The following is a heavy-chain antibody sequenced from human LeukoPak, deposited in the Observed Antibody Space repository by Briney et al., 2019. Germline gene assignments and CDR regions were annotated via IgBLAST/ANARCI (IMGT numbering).Heavy chain of an antibody. CDR1: GGTFSSYA. CDR3: AREQYYYGSGTYDDY. CDR2: ISAHNGNT. Sequence: GASVKVSCKASGGTFSSYAMSWVRQAPGQGLEWMGWISAHNGNTNYAQNLQGRVTMTTDTSTTTAYMELRSLRSDDTAVYYCAREQYYYGSGTYDDYWGQGTLVTVSS. J-gene: IGHJ4*02. V-gene: IGHV1-18*01. D-gene: IGHD3-10*01.